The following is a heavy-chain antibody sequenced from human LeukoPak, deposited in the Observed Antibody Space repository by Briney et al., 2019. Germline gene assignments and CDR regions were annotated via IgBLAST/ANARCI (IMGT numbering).Heavy chain of an antibody. CDR3: AKVSIAARGAYYMDV. V-gene: IGHV3-30*02. J-gene: IGHJ6*03. Sequence: PGGSLGLSCAASGFTFSSYGMHWVRQAPGKGLEWVAFIRYDGSNKYYADSVKGRFTISRDNSKNTLYLQMNSLRAEDTAVYYCAKVSIAARGAYYMDVWGKGTTVTVSS. CDR1: GFTFSSYG. CDR2: IRYDGSNK. D-gene: IGHD6-6*01.